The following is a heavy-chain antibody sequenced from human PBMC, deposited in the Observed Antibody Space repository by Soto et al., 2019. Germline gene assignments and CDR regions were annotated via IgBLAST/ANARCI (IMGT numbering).Heavy chain of an antibody. V-gene: IGHV4-59*08. CDR2: IYYTGNT. CDR3: ARGPTTENVDS. Sequence: SETLSLTCTVSGDSISGYDWSWIRQPPGQPPGKGLEWIGYIYYTGNTNYNPSLKSRVTISVDTSKNQFSLNLSSVTAADTAMYYCARGPTTENVDSWGQGLLVTVSS. J-gene: IGHJ4*02. CDR1: GDSISGYD.